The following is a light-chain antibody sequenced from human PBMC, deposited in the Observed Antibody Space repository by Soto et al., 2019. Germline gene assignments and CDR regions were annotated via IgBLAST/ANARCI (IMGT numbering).Light chain of an antibody. CDR2: GAS. CDR3: QAYATSPLWT. CDR1: QSVSSSY. V-gene: IGKV3-20*01. J-gene: IGKJ1*01. Sequence: DIVLTQSPGTLSLSPGERATLSCRASQSVSSSYLAWYQQKPGQAPRLLIYGASSRATGIPDRFSGSGTGTDFTLTISRFEPEDYAVHYWQAYATSPLWTFAQRTKADI.